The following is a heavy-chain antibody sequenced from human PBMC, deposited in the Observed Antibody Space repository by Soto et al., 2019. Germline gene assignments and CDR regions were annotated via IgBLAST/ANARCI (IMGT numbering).Heavy chain of an antibody. V-gene: IGHV4-39*07. CDR3: ARVGSITMVRGVIDNDAFDI. CDR2: IYYSGST. D-gene: IGHD3-10*01. Sequence: QPPGKGLEWIGSIYYSGSTYYNPSLKSRVTISVDTSKNQFSLKLSSVTAADTAVYYCARVGSITMVRGVIDNDAFDIWGQGTMVTVSS. J-gene: IGHJ3*02.